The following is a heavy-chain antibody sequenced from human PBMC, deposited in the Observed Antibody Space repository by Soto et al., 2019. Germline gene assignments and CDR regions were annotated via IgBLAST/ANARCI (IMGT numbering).Heavy chain of an antibody. V-gene: IGHV4-30-2*01. CDR3: ARDVGLQYGTGYSDFWTGKNNWFDP. J-gene: IGHJ5*02. Sequence: SETLSLTCAVSGGSISSGGYSWSWIRQPPGKGLEWIGYIYHSGSTYYNPSLKSRVTISIDTSRNQFSLELRSVTAADTAVYYCARDVGLQYGTGYSDFWTGKNNWFDPWGQGTLVTVSS. CDR2: IYHSGST. D-gene: IGHD3-3*01. CDR1: GGSISSGGYS.